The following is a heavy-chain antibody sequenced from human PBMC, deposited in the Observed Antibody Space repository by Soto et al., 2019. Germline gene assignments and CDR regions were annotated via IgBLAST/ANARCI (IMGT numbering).Heavy chain of an antibody. V-gene: IGHV1-18*01. CDR2: ISAYNGNT. Sequence: ASVKVSCKASGYTFTSYGISWVRQAPGQGLEWMGWISAYNGNTNYAQKLQGRATMTTDTSTSTAYMELRSLRSDDTAVYYCARGSTYCSSTSCYVYYYYYGMDVWGQGTTVTVSS. D-gene: IGHD2-2*01. CDR1: GYTFTSYG. CDR3: ARGSTYCSSTSCYVYYYYYGMDV. J-gene: IGHJ6*02.